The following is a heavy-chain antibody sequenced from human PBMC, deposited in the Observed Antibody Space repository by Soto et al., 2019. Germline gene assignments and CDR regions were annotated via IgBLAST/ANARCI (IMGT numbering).Heavy chain of an antibody. Sequence: QVRLQQWGAGLLKPSETLSLTCAVSGASFSGYDWNWIRQPPGKGLEWIGEINRRGSTDYNPSLKSRVTISVDTSKNHLSLQLSSVTAADTAVYYCARGRHETSGYYNYWGQGTLVTVSS. CDR1: GASFSGYD. CDR3: ARGRHETSGYYNY. J-gene: IGHJ4*02. CDR2: INRRGST. D-gene: IGHD3-22*01. V-gene: IGHV4-34*02.